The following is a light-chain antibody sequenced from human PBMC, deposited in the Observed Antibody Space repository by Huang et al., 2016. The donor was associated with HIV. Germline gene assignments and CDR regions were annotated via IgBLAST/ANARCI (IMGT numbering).Light chain of an antibody. CDR1: QSVNNK. V-gene: IGKV3-15*01. Sequence: EVVMTQSPVTLSVSPGERATLSCRASQSVNNKLAWFQQNPGQAPRLLNHEASIRATGIPDRFSGSGSGTEFTLTISSLQSEDFAVYYCQQYNNWPPWTFGQGTKVEIK. CDR3: QQYNNWPPWT. CDR2: EAS. J-gene: IGKJ1*01.